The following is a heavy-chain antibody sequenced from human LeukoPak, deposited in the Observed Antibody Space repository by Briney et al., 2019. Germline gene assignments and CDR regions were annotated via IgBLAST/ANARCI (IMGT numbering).Heavy chain of an antibody. J-gene: IGHJ4*02. D-gene: IGHD2-2*01. Sequence: PSETLSLTCTVSGGSISSGGYYWSWIRQHPGKGLEWIGYIYYSGGTYYNPSLKSRVTISVDTSKNQFSLKLSSVTAADTAVYYCARDASNAGGFDYWGQGTLVTVSS. CDR3: ARDASNAGGFDY. V-gene: IGHV4-31*03. CDR2: IYYSGGT. CDR1: GGSISSGGYY.